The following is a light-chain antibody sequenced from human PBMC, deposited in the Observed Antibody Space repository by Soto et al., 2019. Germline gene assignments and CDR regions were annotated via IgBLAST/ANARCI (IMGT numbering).Light chain of an antibody. CDR2: EAS. CDR3: QQLNTLPFT. Sequence: LQMTQSPSSLSASVGDRVTITCRASHDISTYLAWYQQKPGKAHKLMIYEASTLKSGVPSRFSGSGSGTEFTLTISGLLPEDFATYHCQQLNTLPFTFGQGTRLEI. V-gene: IGKV1-9*01. CDR1: HDISTY. J-gene: IGKJ5*01.